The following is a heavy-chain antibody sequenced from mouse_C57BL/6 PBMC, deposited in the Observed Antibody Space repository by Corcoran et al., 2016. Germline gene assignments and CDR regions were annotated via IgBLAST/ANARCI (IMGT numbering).Heavy chain of an antibody. J-gene: IGHJ3*01. Sequence: EVQLQQSGPELVKPGASVKISCKASGYTFTDYYMNWVKQSHGKSLEWIGDINPNNGGTSYNQKFKGKATLTVDKSSSTAYMELRSLTSEDSAVYYGARGGGSSLAWFAYWGQGTLVTVSA. CDR3: ARGGGSSLAWFAY. CDR1: GYTFTDYY. V-gene: IGHV1-26*01. CDR2: INPNNGGT. D-gene: IGHD1-1*01.